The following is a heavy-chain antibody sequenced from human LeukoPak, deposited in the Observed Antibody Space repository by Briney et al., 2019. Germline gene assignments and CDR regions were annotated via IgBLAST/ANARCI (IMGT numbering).Heavy chain of an antibody. CDR1: GYSFTSYW. CDR2: IYPGDSDT. J-gene: IGHJ6*02. D-gene: IGHD3-3*01. Sequence: GESLKISCKGSGYSFTSYWIGWVRQMPGKGLEWMGIIYPGDSDTRYSPSFQGQVTISADKSISTAYLQWSSLKASDTAMYYCARLHAAWSGYPKDGMDVWGQGTTVTVSS. V-gene: IGHV5-51*01. CDR3: ARLHAAWSGYPKDGMDV.